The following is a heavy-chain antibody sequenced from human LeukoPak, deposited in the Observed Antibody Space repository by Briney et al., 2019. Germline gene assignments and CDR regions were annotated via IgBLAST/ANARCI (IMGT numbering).Heavy chain of an antibody. CDR3: ARDRVFTIFGH. V-gene: IGHV3-33*01. Sequence: GRSLRLSCAASGFTFSSYGMHWVRQAPGKGLEWVAVIWYDGSNKYYADYVKGRFTISRDNSKNTLYLQMNSLRAEDTAVYYCARDRVFTIFGHWGQGTLVTVSS. CDR1: GFTFSSYG. D-gene: IGHD3-3*01. J-gene: IGHJ4*02. CDR2: IWYDGSNK.